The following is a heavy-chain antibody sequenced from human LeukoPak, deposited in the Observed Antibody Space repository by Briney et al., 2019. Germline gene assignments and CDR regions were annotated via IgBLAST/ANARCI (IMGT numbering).Heavy chain of an antibody. J-gene: IGHJ4*01. V-gene: IGHV3-30*02. D-gene: IGHD2-8*01. Sequence: PGGSLRLSCTASGFTFSSYGMYWVRQAPGKGLEWVAFIRYDGSNKHYADSVKGRFTISRDNSKNTLYLQMKSLRAEDTAVYYCARVGRGVGRSLDYWGHGTLVTVSS. CDR1: GFTFSSYG. CDR2: IRYDGSNK. CDR3: ARVGRGVGRSLDY.